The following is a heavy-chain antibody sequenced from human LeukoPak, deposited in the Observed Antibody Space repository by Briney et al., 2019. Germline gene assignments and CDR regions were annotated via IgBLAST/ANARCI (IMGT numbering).Heavy chain of an antibody. CDR1: GFTFSSYA. Sequence: GGSLRLSCAASGFTFSSYAMSWVRQAPGKGLEWVSAISGSGGSTYYAGSVKGRFTISRDNSKNTLYLQMNSLRAEDTAVYYCAKDCHDYVWGSYRKGGYFDYWGQGTLVTVSS. CDR2: ISGSGGST. V-gene: IGHV3-23*01. D-gene: IGHD3-16*02. CDR3: AKDCHDYVWGSYRKGGYFDY. J-gene: IGHJ4*02.